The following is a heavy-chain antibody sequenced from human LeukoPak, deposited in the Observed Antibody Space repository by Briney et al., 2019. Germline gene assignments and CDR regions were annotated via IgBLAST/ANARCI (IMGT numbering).Heavy chain of an antibody. CDR3: ARDRISGSPFVFDY. J-gene: IGHJ4*02. CDR2: IYYSGST. D-gene: IGHD1-26*01. Sequence: ASETLSLTCTVSGGSISSYYWSWIRQPPGKGLEGIGYIYYSGSTNYNPSLKIRVTISVDTSKHQFSLKLSSVTAADPAGYYCARDRISGSPFVFDYWGQGTLVTVSS. V-gene: IGHV4-59*01. CDR1: GGSISSYY.